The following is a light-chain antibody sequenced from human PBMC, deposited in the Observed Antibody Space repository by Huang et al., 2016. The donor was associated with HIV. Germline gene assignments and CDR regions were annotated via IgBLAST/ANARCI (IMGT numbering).Light chain of an antibody. CDR3: QQRSNRPLT. V-gene: IGKV3-11*01. CDR2: DAA. Sequence: EIVLTQSPATLSLSPGERATLSCRASQSVNTFLAWYQQKPGQAPRLLIYDAANRANGIPARFSGSGSGTDFTLTISSLEPEDFAVYYWQQRSNRPLTFGGGTKVEIK. CDR1: QSVNTF. J-gene: IGKJ4*01.